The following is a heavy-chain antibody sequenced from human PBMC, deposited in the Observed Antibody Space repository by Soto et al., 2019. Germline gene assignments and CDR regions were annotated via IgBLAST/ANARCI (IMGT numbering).Heavy chain of an antibody. J-gene: IGHJ4*02. CDR2: IWSDGNNK. CDR1: GFVFRSHG. Sequence: GGSLRLSCAASGFVFRSHGMHWVRQAPGKGLEWVAIIWSDGNNKYYADSVQGRFAISRDNSKNTLYLQMNSLRAEDTAVYYCAKDSATGSCCDYFDYWGQGALVTVSS. D-gene: IGHD2-15*01. V-gene: IGHV3-33*06. CDR3: AKDSATGSCCDYFDY.